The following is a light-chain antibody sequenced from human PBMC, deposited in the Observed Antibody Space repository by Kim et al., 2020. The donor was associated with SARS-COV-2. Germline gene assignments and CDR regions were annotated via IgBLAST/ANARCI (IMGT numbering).Light chain of an antibody. Sequence: APGKTARVAGGGNDVGSKSVQWYQQKPGQAPVLIIYYDGDRPSGIPERFSGSNSANTATLTISRVEAGDEADYYCQVWDSDSDHAVFGGGTKVTVL. V-gene: IGLV3-21*04. J-gene: IGLJ2*01. CDR2: YDG. CDR1: DVGSKS. CDR3: QVWDSDSDHAV.